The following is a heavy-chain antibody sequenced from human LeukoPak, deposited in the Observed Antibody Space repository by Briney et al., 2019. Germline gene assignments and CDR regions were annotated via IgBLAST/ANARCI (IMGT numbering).Heavy chain of an antibody. CDR1: GFTFSSYA. J-gene: IGHJ5*02. D-gene: IGHD5-18*01. CDR3: TTDISGYNYGNWFDP. V-gene: IGHV3-15*01. CDR2: IKSKTAGGTT. Sequence: ETGGSLRLSCAASGFTFSSYAMSWVRQAPGKGLEWVGRIKSKTAGGTTDYTAPVKGRFTISRDDSKNTLYLQMNSLKTEDTAVYYCTTDISGYNYGNWFDPWGQGTLVTVSS.